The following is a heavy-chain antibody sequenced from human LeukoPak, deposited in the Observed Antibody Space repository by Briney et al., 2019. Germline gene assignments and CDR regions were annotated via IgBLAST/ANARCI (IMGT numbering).Heavy chain of an antibody. Sequence: PGGPLRLSCAASGFTFSHHWMHWVRQAPGKGLVWVSHISSDESSTTYADSVKGRFTISRDNRKNTLYLQMNSLRVEDTAMYYCTRNPGGRNWFDPWGQGTLVTVSS. J-gene: IGHJ5*02. CDR1: GFTFSHHW. CDR3: TRNPGGRNWFDP. CDR2: ISSDESST. V-gene: IGHV3-74*01.